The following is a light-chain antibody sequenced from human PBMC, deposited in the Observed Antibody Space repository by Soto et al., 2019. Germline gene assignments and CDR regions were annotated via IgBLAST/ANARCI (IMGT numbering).Light chain of an antibody. CDR1: QDIRND. CDR2: AAS. V-gene: IGKV1-6*01. Sequence: AIQMTQSPSSLSASVGDRVTITCRASQDIRNDLGWYQQKPGKAPKVLIYAASSLHSGVPSRFSGSGSGTDFTLTISSLQPEDYATYFCQQSYSMPYAFGPGTKVEIK. CDR3: QQSYSMPYA. J-gene: IGKJ2*01.